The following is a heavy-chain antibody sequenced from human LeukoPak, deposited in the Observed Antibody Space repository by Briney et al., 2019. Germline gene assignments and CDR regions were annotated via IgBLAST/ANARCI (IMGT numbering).Heavy chain of an antibody. CDR3: AKDGNWASVS. CDR2: IRHDGTDQ. V-gene: IGHV3-30*02. D-gene: IGHD7-27*01. Sequence: PGGSLRLSCVGSGFTFSEHWVRQVPGKGLEWLTFIRHDGTDQHYADSVRGRFTISRDNSKNTVYLQMNSLRPEDTALYYCAKDGNWASVSWGQGTLVTVSS. CDR1: GFTFS. J-gene: IGHJ5*02.